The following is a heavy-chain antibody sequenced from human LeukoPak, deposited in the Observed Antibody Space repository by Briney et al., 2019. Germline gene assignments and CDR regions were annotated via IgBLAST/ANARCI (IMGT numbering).Heavy chain of an antibody. CDR3: AKDSCTSCYDRDFDY. J-gene: IGHJ4*02. CDR2: IQFDGSNE. Sequence: PGGSLRLSCAASGFTFSSCGMHWVRQAPGKGLEWVTSIQFDGSNEYYADSVKGRFTISRDNSKNTMYLQMNSLRPEDTAVYYCAKDSCTSCYDRDFDYWGQGTLVTVSS. D-gene: IGHD2-2*01. V-gene: IGHV3-30*02. CDR1: GFTFSSCG.